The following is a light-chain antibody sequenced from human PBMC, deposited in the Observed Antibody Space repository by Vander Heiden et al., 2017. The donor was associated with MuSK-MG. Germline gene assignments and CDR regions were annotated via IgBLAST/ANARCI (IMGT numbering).Light chain of an antibody. V-gene: IGKV3-20*01. CDR3: QQDGSSPVT. CDR2: GAS. CDR1: QSVHSNY. Sequence: PGDRATLSCSATQSVHSNYLAWYQQKPGQAPRLLVYGASSTATGIPDRFSGSGSGTDFTLTISRLEPEDFAVYYCQQDGSSPVTFGQGTKLEIK. J-gene: IGKJ2*01.